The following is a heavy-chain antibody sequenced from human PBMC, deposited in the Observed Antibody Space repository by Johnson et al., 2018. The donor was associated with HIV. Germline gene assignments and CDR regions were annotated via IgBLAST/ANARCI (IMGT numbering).Heavy chain of an antibody. V-gene: IGHV3-66*01. Sequence: VQLVESGGGMVQPGGSLRLSCAASGLTVSTNYMSWVRQAPGRGLEWVSVLYSGGSTYYADSVKGRFTISRDNSKNTLYLQMNSLRAEDTAVYYCAREHRYYYDSSGYYRGDAFDIWGQGTMVTVSS. CDR3: AREHRYYYDSSGYYRGDAFDI. J-gene: IGHJ3*02. D-gene: IGHD3-22*01. CDR1: GLTVSTNY. CDR2: LYSGGST.